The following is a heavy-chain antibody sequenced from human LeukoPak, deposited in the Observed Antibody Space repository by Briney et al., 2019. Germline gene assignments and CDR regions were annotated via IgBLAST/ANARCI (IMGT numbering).Heavy chain of an antibody. CDR3: AKASPHHYGSGSYYLNPFDP. CDR1: DGSISSSSYY. J-gene: IGHJ5*02. V-gene: IGHV4-39*07. Sequence: SETLSLTCTVSDGSISSSSYYWGWIRQPPGTGLEWLGSIYYSGSTYYNPSLKSRVTISVDTSKNQFSLKLSSVTAADTAVYYCAKASPHHYGSGSYYLNPFDPWGQGTLVTVSS. D-gene: IGHD3-10*01. CDR2: IYYSGST.